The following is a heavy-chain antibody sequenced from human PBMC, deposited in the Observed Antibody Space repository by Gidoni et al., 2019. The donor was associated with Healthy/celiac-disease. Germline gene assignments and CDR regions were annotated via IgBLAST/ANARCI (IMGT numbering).Heavy chain of an antibody. Sequence: QVQLVQSGAEVKKPGASVKVSCKASGDTFTSYYMHWVRQAPGQGLEWMGIINPSGGSTSYAQKYQGRVTMTRDTSTSTVYMELSSLRSEDTAVYYCALVVAAPVFDYWGQGTLVTVSS. CDR1: GDTFTSYY. CDR3: ALVVAAPVFDY. D-gene: IGHD2-15*01. V-gene: IGHV1-46*01. CDR2: INPSGGST. J-gene: IGHJ4*02.